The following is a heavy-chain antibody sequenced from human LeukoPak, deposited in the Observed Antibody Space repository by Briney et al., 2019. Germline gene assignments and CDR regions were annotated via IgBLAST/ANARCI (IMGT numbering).Heavy chain of an antibody. V-gene: IGHV4-34*01. Sequence: SETLSLTCAVHGGSFSGYYWSRIRQPPGKGLEWIGEINHSGSTNYNPSLKSRVTISVDTSKNQFSLKLSSVTAADTAVYYCARGVVVAATRRAPFDIWGQGTMVTVSS. CDR1: GGSFSGYY. D-gene: IGHD2-15*01. CDR3: ARGVVVAATRRAPFDI. J-gene: IGHJ3*02. CDR2: INHSGST.